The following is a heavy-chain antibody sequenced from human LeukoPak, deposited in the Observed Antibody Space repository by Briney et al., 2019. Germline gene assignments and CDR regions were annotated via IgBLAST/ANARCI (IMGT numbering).Heavy chain of an antibody. V-gene: IGHV1-18*01. CDR1: GYTFTSYG. CDR2: ISAYNGNT. D-gene: IGHD2-2*01. Sequence: ASVKVSCKASGYTFTSYGISWVRQAPGQGLEWMGWISAYNGNTNYAQKLQGRVTMTTDTSTSTAYMELRSLRSDDTALYYCAKEGVKCSSTSCYFSYYYYYYGMDVWGQGTTVTVSS. J-gene: IGHJ6*02. CDR3: AKEGVKCSSTSCYFSYYYYYYGMDV.